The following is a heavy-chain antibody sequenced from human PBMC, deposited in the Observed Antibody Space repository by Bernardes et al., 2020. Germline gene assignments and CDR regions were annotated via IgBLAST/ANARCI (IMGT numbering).Heavy chain of an antibody. J-gene: IGHJ4*02. CDR1: GFTFSSYS. CDR3: ARGPKRVAHGGYFDY. D-gene: IGHD5-12*01. V-gene: IGHV3-21*01. Sequence: GGSLRLSCAASGFTFSSYSMNWVRQAPGKGLEWVSSISSSSSYIYYADSVKGRFTISRDNAKNSLYLQMNSLRAEDTAVYYCARGPKRVAHGGYFDYWGQGTLVTVSS. CDR2: ISSSSSYI.